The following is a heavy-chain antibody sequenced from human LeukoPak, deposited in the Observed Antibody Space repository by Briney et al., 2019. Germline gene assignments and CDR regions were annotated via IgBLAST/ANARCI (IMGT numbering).Heavy chain of an antibody. CDR1: GGSISSSSYY. V-gene: IGHV4-39*07. J-gene: IGHJ5*02. Sequence: SETLSLTCKVSGGSISSSSYYWGWIRQPPGKGLEWIGIIYYSGSTYYNPSLKSRVTISVDTSKNQFSLKLSSVTAADTAVYYCARGGYVWGSYRRGDNWFDPWGQGTLVTVSS. D-gene: IGHD3-16*02. CDR3: ARGGYVWGSYRRGDNWFDP. CDR2: IYYSGST.